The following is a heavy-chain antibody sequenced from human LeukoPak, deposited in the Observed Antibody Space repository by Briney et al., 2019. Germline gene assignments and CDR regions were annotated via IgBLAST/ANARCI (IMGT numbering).Heavy chain of an antibody. CDR1: GYTFTSYY. J-gene: IGHJ4*02. CDR2: INPSSGST. CDR3: ARDASPSMARGVMGDY. V-gene: IGHV1-46*01. D-gene: IGHD3-10*01. Sequence: GASVKVSCKASGYTFTSYYMHWVRQAPGQGLEWMGIINPSSGSTSYAQKFQGRVTMTRDTSTSTVYMELSSLRSEDTAVYYCARDASPSMARGVMGDYWGQGTLVTVSS.